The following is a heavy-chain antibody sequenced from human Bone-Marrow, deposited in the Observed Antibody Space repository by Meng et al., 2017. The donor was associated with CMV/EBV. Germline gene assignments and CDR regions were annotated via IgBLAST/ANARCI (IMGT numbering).Heavy chain of an antibody. CDR3: ARESLYSYTFDI. CDR2: ISGSGGST. Sequence: GGSLRLSCAASGFTFSSYAMSWVRQAPGKGLEWVSAISGSGGSTYYADSVKGRFTISRDNSHNTLYVHMSSLKNEDTALYYCARESLYSYTFDIWGQGTMVTVSS. V-gene: IGHV3-23*01. J-gene: IGHJ3*02. CDR1: GFTFSSYA. D-gene: IGHD2-21*01.